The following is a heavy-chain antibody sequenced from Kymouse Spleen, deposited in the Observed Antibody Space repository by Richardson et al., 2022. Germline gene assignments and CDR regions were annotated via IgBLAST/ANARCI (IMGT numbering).Heavy chain of an antibody. Sequence: QVQLQQWGAGLLKPSETLSLTCAVYGGSFSGYYWSWIRQPPGKGLEWIGEINHSGSTNYNPSLKSRVTISVDTSKNQFSLKLSSVTAADTAVYYCATNSGSYYPYYYYGMDVWGQGTTVTVSS. CDR3: ATNSGSYYPYYYYGMDV. CDR2: INHSGST. D-gene: IGHD1-26*01. CDR1: GGSFSGYY. J-gene: IGHJ6*02. V-gene: IGHV4-34*01.